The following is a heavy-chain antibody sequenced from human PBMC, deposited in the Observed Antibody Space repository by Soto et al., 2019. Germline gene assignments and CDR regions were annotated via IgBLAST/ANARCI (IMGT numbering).Heavy chain of an antibody. V-gene: IGHV4-34*01. D-gene: IGHD6-13*01. CDR1: GESFNGYY. CDR2: IHHSGST. Sequence: SETLSLTCTAYGESFNGYYWSWIRQPPGKGLEWIGEIHHSGSTNYNPSLKSRVSFSIDTSKRQFSLKVRSVTAADTAVYYCARGKRGSSWYRGEEKYYYYGMDVWGQGTPVTVSS. CDR3: ARGKRGSSWYRGEEKYYYYGMDV. J-gene: IGHJ6*02.